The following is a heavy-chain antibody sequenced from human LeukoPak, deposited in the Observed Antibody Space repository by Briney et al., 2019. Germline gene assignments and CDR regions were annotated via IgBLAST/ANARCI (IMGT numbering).Heavy chain of an antibody. CDR3: ARQTGSGLFILP. V-gene: IGHV4-34*01. J-gene: IGHJ4*02. CDR2: INHSGST. D-gene: IGHD3/OR15-3a*01. CDR1: GGSFSGYY. Sequence: TSENLSLTCAVYGGSFSGYYWSSIRQPPGKGLEWIGEINHSGSTNYNPSLKSRVTISVDTSKNQFSLKLSSVTAADTAVYYCARQTGSGLFILPGGQGTLVTVSS.